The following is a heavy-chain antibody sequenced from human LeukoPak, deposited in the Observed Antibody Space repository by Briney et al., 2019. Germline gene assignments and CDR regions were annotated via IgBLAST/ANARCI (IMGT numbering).Heavy chain of an antibody. J-gene: IGHJ3*01. CDR3: ASQYSSNAFDV. CDR1: GFTVTTYY. Sequence: GSLRLSCAASGFTVTTYYMSWVRQAPGKGLQWVSVIYSGGGTYYADSVKGRFTISRDKSKNTLYLQMNSLRVEDTAVYYCASQYSSNAFDVWGQGTMVTVSS. V-gene: IGHV3-53*01. D-gene: IGHD6-6*01. CDR2: IYSGGGT.